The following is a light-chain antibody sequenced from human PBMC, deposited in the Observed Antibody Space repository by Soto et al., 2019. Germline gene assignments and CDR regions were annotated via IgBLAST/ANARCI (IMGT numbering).Light chain of an antibody. V-gene: IGKV3-20*01. CDR2: GAS. CDR3: QQYGSSPWT. CDR1: QSISSSY. J-gene: IGKJ1*01. Sequence: EIVLTQSPGTLSLSPGERATLSCRASQSISSSYLAWYQQKPGHAPRLLISGASSRATGIPDRFSGSRSGTDFTLTISRLEPEDLAVYFCQQYGSSPWTFGRGTKVEIK.